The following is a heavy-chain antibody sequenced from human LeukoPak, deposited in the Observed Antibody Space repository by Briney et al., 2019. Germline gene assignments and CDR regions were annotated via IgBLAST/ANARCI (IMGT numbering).Heavy chain of an antibody. D-gene: IGHD2-15*01. Sequence: SVKGRFIISRDNAKDSLYLQMNSLRVEDTAVYFCARGGSMRYSYWGQGTLVTVSS. V-gene: IGHV3-21*06. CDR3: ARGGSMRYSY. J-gene: IGHJ4*02.